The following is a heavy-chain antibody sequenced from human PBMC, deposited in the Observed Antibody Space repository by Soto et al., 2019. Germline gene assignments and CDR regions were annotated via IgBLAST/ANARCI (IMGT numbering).Heavy chain of an antibody. J-gene: IGHJ6*02. V-gene: IGHV1-2*02. CDR1: RQGFAGQY. CDR3: ARDERFDPTTGYYYGMDG. D-gene: IGHD1-1*01. Sequence: TPVEASCETRRQGFAGQYWQCAQQSHRQGLEWMGWSNPNSGGKNYAQKCQGRVSMTRDTSISTAYMELGRLTSDDTAVYYCARDERFDPTTGYYYGMDGWGQGTRVTVS. CDR2: SNPNSGGK.